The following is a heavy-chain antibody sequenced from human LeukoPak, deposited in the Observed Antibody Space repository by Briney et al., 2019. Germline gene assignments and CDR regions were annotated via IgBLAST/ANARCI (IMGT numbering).Heavy chain of an antibody. D-gene: IGHD1-26*01. CDR2: INLDGNDK. CDR3: VRSGSYFSK. CDR1: GFTFSSHW. J-gene: IGHJ4*02. Sequence: GGSLRLSCAASGFTFSSHWMSWVRQAPGKGLEWVANINLDGNDKNYVDSVKGRFTISRDNAKNSLYLQMNSLRAEDTAMYYCVRSGSYFSKWGQGTLVTVSS. V-gene: IGHV3-7*01.